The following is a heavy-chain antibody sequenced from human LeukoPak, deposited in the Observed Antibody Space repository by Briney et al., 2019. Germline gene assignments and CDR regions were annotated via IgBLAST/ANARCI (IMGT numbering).Heavy chain of an antibody. CDR3: ARLPKGTAAGIRYYFDY. Sequence: GESLKISCKGSGYSFTSYWIGWVRQMPGKGLEWMGIIYPGDSDTRYSPSFQGQVTISADKSISTAYLQWSSLKASDTAMYYCARLPKGTAAGIRYYFDYWGQGTLVTVSS. V-gene: IGHV5-51*01. CDR2: IYPGDSDT. J-gene: IGHJ4*02. D-gene: IGHD6-13*01. CDR1: GYSFTSYW.